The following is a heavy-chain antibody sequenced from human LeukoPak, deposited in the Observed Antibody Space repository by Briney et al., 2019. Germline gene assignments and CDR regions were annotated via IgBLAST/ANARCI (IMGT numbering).Heavy chain of an antibody. Sequence: GVLRLSCSASGFTFSSYAMHWVRQAPGNGLEYVSAISSNGGSTYYADSVKGRFTISRDNSKNTLYLQMSSLRAEDTAVYYCVKRDLPSIAAAGHFDYWGQGTLVTVSS. D-gene: IGHD6-13*01. CDR3: VKRDLPSIAAAGHFDY. J-gene: IGHJ4*02. CDR2: ISSNGGST. CDR1: GFTFSSYA. V-gene: IGHV3-64D*06.